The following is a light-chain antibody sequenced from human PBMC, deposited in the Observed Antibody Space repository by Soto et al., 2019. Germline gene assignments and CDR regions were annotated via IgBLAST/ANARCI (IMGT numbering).Light chain of an antibody. J-gene: IGKJ5*01. CDR3: QQYNSYSTT. CDR1: QTISSW. CDR2: DAS. Sequence: DIQMTQSPSTLSGSVGDRVTITCRASQTISSWLAWYQQKPGKAPKLLIYDASSLESGVPSRFSGSGSGTEFTLTISSLQPDDSATYYCQQYNSYSTTFGQGTRLEI. V-gene: IGKV1-5*01.